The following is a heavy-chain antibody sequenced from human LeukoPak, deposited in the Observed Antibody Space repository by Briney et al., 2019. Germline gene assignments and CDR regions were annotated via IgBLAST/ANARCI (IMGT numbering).Heavy chain of an antibody. CDR2: IKSKTDGGTT. J-gene: IGHJ4*02. CDR3: TRGPHYHDTTGFYYGFFV. V-gene: IGHV3-15*01. D-gene: IGHD3-22*01. CDR1: GFTFSDSW. Sequence: PGGSLRLSCAASGFTFSDSWMTWVRQIPGKGLEWVGRIKSKTDGGTTDYAAPVKGRFTISRDDSKNTLSLQMNSLQSEDTAVYYCTRGPHYHDTTGFYYGFFVWGQGTLVTVSS.